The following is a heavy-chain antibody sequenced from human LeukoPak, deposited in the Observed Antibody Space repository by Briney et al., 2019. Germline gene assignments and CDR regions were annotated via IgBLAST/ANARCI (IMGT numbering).Heavy chain of an antibody. D-gene: IGHD6-6*01. J-gene: IGHJ4*02. CDR3: AREFFSSSSSRFDY. Sequence: SETLSLTCAVYGGSFSGYYWSWIRQPPGKGLEWIGEINHSGSTNCNPSLKSRVTISVDTSKNQFSLKLSSVTAADTAVYYCAREFFSSSSSRFDYWGQGTLVTVSS. CDR1: GGSFSGYY. CDR2: INHSGST. V-gene: IGHV4-34*01.